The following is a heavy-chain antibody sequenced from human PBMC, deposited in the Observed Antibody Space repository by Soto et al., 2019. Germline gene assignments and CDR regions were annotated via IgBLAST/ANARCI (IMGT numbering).Heavy chain of an antibody. CDR3: ARDQGYYDSSGYYGTRMDFQH. J-gene: IGHJ1*01. D-gene: IGHD3-22*01. CDR1: GGSISSGGYY. V-gene: IGHV4-31*03. CDR2: IYYSGST. Sequence: SDTLSLTCTVSGGSISSGGYYWSWIRQHPGKGLEWIGYIYYSGSTYYNPSLKSRVTISVDTSKNQFSLKLSSVTAADTAVYYCARDQGYYDSSGYYGTRMDFQHWGQGTLVTVSS.